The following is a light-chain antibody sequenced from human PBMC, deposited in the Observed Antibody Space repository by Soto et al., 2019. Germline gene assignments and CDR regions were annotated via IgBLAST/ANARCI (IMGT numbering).Light chain of an antibody. Sequence: QSALTQPRSMSGSPGQSVTISCTGTSSDVGGYNFVSWYQQHPGEAPKLMIYDVTKRPSGVPDRFSGSKSGNTASLTISGLQAEDDADYYCCSYAGSYTGVFGGGTKLTVL. J-gene: IGLJ3*02. CDR1: SSDVGGYNF. V-gene: IGLV2-11*01. CDR2: DVT. CDR3: CSYAGSYTGV.